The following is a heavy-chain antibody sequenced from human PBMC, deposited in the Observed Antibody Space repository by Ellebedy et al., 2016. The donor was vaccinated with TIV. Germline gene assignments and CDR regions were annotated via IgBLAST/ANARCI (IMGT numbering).Heavy chain of an antibody. CDR3: AKTSSNCYSPRCGLDV. D-gene: IGHD2-21*02. CDR2: IFYTGST. CDR1: GGSISTFY. Sequence: SETLSLTXTVSGGSISTFYWSWIRQSPGKGLEYIGYIFYTGSTNYNPSLKSRVTMSVDASKNQFSLKLSSVTAADTAVYYCAKTSSNCYSPRCGLDVWGPGTTVTVSS. V-gene: IGHV4-59*01. J-gene: IGHJ6*02.